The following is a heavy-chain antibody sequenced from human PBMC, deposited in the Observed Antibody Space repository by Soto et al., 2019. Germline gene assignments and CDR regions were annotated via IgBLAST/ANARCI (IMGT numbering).Heavy chain of an antibody. J-gene: IGHJ6*02. CDR2: INHSVST. V-gene: IGHV4-34*01. CDR1: GGSFSRYY. Sequence: SQTLSLTSAVYGGSFSRYYWSWLVQPAGKGLEWIGEINHSVSTNYNPSLKSRVTISVDTSKNQFSLKLSSVTAADTAVYYWARGYDFRYYYYGMDVWGQGATVTVSS. CDR3: ARGYDFRYYYYGMDV. D-gene: IGHD3-3*01.